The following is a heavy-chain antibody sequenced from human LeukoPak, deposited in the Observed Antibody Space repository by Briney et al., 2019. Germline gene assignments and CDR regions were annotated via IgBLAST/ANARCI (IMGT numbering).Heavy chain of an antibody. CDR2: ISGSGGST. V-gene: IGHV3-23*01. D-gene: IGHD3-3*01. Sequence: GGSLRLSCAASGFTFSSYAMSWVRQAPGKGLERVSAISGSGGSTYYADSVKGRFTISRDNSKNTLYLQMNSLRAEDTAVYYCAKDWYYDFWSGYSNWGQGTLVTVSS. CDR1: GFTFSSYA. CDR3: AKDWYYDFWSGYSN. J-gene: IGHJ4*02.